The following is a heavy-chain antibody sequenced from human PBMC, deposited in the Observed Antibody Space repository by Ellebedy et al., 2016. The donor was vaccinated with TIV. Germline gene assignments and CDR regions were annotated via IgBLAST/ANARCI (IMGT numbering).Heavy chain of an antibody. CDR2: IYYSGST. J-gene: IGHJ4*02. CDR3: ARDFTTIRGVMNPFDY. V-gene: IGHV4-34*01. Sequence: SETLSLXCAVYSGTFSNYYWGWIRQPPGKGLEWIGSIYYSGSTYYNPSLKSRVTISVDTSKNQFSLQLNSVTPEDTAVYYCARDFTTIRGVMNPFDYWGQGFLVTVSS. D-gene: IGHD3-10*01. CDR1: SGTFSNYY.